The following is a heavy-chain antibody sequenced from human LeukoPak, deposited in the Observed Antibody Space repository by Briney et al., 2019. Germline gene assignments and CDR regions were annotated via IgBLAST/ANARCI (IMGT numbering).Heavy chain of an antibody. CDR3: ARDVLLWFGELNHFDY. CDR1: GFTFSSYG. J-gene: IGHJ4*02. D-gene: IGHD3-10*01. CDR2: IWYDGSNK. Sequence: GGSLRLSCAASGFTFSSYGMRWVRQAPGKGLEWVAVIWYDGSNKYYADSVKGRFTISRDNSKNTLYLQMNSLRAEDTAVYYCARDVLLWFGELNHFDYWGQGTLVTVSS. V-gene: IGHV3-33*01.